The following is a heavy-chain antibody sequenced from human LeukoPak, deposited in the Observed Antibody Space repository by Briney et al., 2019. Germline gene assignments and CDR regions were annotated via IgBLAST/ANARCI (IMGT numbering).Heavy chain of an antibody. CDR3: ARGGFESRWACDV. CDR1: GYTFTKYA. V-gene: IGHV7-4-1*02. D-gene: IGHD3-22*01. J-gene: IGHJ3*01. CDR2: INTNTRNP. Sequence: ASVKVSCKASGYTFTKYAINWVRQAPGQGLEWMGWINTNTRNPTYAQDFTGQGAFSLDTSVSTAYLQISNLRAEDTGVYYCARGGFESRWACDVWGQGTLVTVSS.